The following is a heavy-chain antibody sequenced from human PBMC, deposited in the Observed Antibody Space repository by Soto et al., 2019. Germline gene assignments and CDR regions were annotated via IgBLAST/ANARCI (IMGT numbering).Heavy chain of an antibody. J-gene: IGHJ4*02. D-gene: IGHD6-19*01. CDR2: INAGNGNT. CDR3: ARAVAVPADFDY. Sequence: QVQVVQSGAEEKKPGASVKVSCTASGYTFTGYAIHWVRQAPGRRLEWMGWINAGNGNTKYSQKFQGRVTITRDTSASTAYMELSSLRSEDTAVYYCARAVAVPADFDYWGQGTLVTVSS. V-gene: IGHV1-3*05. CDR1: GYTFTGYA.